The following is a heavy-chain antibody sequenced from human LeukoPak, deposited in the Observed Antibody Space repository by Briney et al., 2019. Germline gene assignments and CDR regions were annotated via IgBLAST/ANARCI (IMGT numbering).Heavy chain of an antibody. J-gene: IGHJ4*02. CDR3: ARYVNGYNDFDY. CDR1: GGSISSGGYY. Sequence: SETLSLTCTVSGGSISSGGYYWSWIRQHPGKGVEWIGYVYYSGSTYYNPSLKSRVTISIDTSKNQFSLNLSSVTAADTAVYYCARYVNGYNDFDYWGQGTLVTVSS. CDR2: VYYSGST. D-gene: IGHD5-24*01. V-gene: IGHV4-31*03.